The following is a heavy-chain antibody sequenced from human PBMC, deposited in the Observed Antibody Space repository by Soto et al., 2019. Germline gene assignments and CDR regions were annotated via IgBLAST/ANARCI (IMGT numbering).Heavy chain of an antibody. CDR2: IVPMFGTP. V-gene: IGHV1-69*01. J-gene: IGHJ6*02. Sequence: QVQLVQSGAEVKEPGSSVKVSCKASGGTFAGFIMNWVRQTPGQGLEWMGGIVPMFGTPTYAERFKGRVTISATGSTSTAYMELTSLRSEDTAVYYCARNGTYSSSLSQYSGMDVWCQGTTVTVS. D-gene: IGHD6-19*01. CDR3: ARNGTYSSSLSQYSGMDV. CDR1: GGTFAGFI.